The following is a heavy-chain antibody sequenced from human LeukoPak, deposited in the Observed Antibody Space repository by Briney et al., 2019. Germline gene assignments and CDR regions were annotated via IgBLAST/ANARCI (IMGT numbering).Heavy chain of an antibody. D-gene: IGHD2-21*02. V-gene: IGHV1-2*02. Sequence: ASVKVSCKGSGYPFTAYNMHWVRQAPAQGLEWVGWINPNSGGTNYTQKFQGRVTMTTDTSTSTAYMELRSLRSDDTAVYYCAHYRGGGDPNAFDIWGQGTMVTVSS. J-gene: IGHJ3*02. CDR2: INPNSGGT. CDR1: GYPFTAYN. CDR3: AHYRGGGDPNAFDI.